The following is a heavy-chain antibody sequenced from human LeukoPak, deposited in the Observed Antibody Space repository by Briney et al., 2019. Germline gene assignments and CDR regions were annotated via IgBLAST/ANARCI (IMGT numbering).Heavy chain of an antibody. V-gene: IGHV4-34*01. Sequence: SETLSLTCAVYGGSFSGYYWSWIRQPPGKGLEWIGEINHSGSTNYNPSLKSRVTILVDTSKNQFSLKLSSATAADTAVYYCATHSYCSGTSCYARYYYYMDVWGKGTTVTVSS. D-gene: IGHD2-2*01. CDR1: GGSFSGYY. J-gene: IGHJ6*03. CDR3: ATHSYCSGTSCYARYYYYMDV. CDR2: INHSGST.